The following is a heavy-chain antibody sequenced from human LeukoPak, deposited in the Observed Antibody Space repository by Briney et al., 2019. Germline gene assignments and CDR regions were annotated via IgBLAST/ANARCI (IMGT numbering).Heavy chain of an antibody. D-gene: IGHD6-19*01. J-gene: IGHJ2*01. CDR1: GFTVSSNY. V-gene: IGHV3-53*01. CDR2: IYSGGST. CDR3: ARNPSSGWDLYWYFDL. Sequence: GGSLRLSCAASGFTVSSNYMSWVRQAPGKGLEWVSVIYSGGSTYNADSVKGRFTISRDNSKNTLYLQMNSLRAEDTAVYYCARNPSSGWDLYWYFDLWGRGTLVTVSS.